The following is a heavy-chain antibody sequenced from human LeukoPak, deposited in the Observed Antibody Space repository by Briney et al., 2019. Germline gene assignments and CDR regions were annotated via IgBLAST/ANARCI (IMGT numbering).Heavy chain of an antibody. V-gene: IGHV1-18*01. CDR3: ARARGYGDYGEWFDP. CDR2: ISAYNGNT. J-gene: IGHJ5*02. CDR1: GYTFTSYG. Sequence: ASVKVSCKASGYTFTSYGISWVRQAPGQGLEWMGWISAYNGNTNYAQKLQGRVTMTTDTSTSTAYMELRSLRCDDTAVYYCARARGYGDYGEWFDPWGQGTLVTVSS. D-gene: IGHD4-17*01.